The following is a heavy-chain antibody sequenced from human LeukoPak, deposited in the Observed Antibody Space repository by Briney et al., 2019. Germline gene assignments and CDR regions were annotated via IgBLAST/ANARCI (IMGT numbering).Heavy chain of an antibody. CDR3: ARRAGAYSHPYDY. V-gene: IGHV3-53*01. CDR1: GFTVSSNS. Sequence: GGSLRLSCTVSGFTVSSNSMSWVRQAPGKGLEWVSFIYSDNTHYSDSVTGRVTISRDNSKNTLYLQMNSLRAEDTAVYYCARRAGAYSHPYDYXGQGTLVTVSS. J-gene: IGHJ4*02. CDR2: IYSDNT. D-gene: IGHD4/OR15-4a*01.